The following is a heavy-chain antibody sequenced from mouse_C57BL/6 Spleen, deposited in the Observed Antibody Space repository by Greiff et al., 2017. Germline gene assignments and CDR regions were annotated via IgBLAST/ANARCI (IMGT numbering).Heavy chain of an antibody. V-gene: IGHV1-54*01. D-gene: IGHD1-1*01. J-gene: IGHJ3*01. CDR2: INPGSGGT. CDR3: ARGYYYGSSPFAY. CDR1: GYAFPNYL. Sequence: QVQLQQSGAELVRPGTSVKVSCKASGYAFPNYLIEWVKQRPGQGLEWIGVINPGSGGTNYNGKFKGKATLTADKSSSTAYMQLSSLTSEDSAVYVCARGYYYGSSPFAYWGQGTLVTVSA.